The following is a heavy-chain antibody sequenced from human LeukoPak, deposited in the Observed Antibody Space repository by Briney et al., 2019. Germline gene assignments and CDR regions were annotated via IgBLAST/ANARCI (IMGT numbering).Heavy chain of an antibody. CDR1: GFNFSSYA. J-gene: IGHJ5*02. CDR2: ISGSGGST. CDR3: AKAPSYYGSGSYSWFDP. Sequence: GGSLRLSCAASGFNFSSYAMSWVRQAPGKGLEWVSAISGSGGSTYYADSVKGRFTISRDNSKNTLYLQMNSLRAEDTAVYYSAKAPSYYGSGSYSWFDPWGQGTLVTVSS. V-gene: IGHV3-23*01. D-gene: IGHD3-10*01.